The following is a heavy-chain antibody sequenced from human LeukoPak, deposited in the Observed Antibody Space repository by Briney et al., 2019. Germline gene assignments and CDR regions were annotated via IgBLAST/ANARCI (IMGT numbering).Heavy chain of an antibody. V-gene: IGHV1-69*13. Sequence: SVKVSCKASGGTFSSYAISWVRQAPGQGLEWMGGIIPIFGTANYAQKFQGRVTITADESTSTAYMELSSLRSEDTAAYYCARGAPRITIFGVVTYFDYWGQGTLVTVSS. J-gene: IGHJ4*02. CDR1: GGTFSSYA. D-gene: IGHD3-3*01. CDR3: ARGAPRITIFGVVTYFDY. CDR2: IIPIFGTA.